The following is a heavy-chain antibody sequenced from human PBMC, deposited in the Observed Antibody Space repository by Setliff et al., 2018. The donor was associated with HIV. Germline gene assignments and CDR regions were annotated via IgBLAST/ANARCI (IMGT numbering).Heavy chain of an antibody. J-gene: IGHJ3*02. CDR2: ISAYNGNT. V-gene: IGHV1-18*04. CDR3: ARAPKRVYYYGSGTYLPDAFDI. Sequence: ASVKVSCKASGYTFTSYPMHWVRQAPGQGLEWMGWISAYNGNTNYAQKLQGRVTMTTDTSTSTAYMELRNLRSDDTAVYYCARAPKRVYYYGSGTYLPDAFDIWGQGTMVTVSS. D-gene: IGHD3-10*01. CDR1: GYTFTSYP.